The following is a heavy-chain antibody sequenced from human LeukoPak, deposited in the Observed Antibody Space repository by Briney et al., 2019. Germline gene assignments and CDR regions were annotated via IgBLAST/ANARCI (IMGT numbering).Heavy chain of an antibody. CDR2: INPAGSET. D-gene: IGHD2-15*01. J-gene: IGHJ4*02. V-gene: IGHV3-7*01. Sequence: PGGSLRLSCTASGFNFRGYAMYWVRQAPGKGLEWVANINPAGSETYYVDPVKGRFSISRDNAKNLVYLQMNSLRAEDTAVYHCARFGYVAAVDVWGQGTPVTVSS. CDR3: ARFGYVAAVDV. CDR1: GFNFRGYA.